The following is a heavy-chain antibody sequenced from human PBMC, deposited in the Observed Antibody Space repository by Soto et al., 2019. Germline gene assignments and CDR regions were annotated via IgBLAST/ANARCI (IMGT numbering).Heavy chain of an antibody. Sequence: QVQLQQWGAGLLKPSETLSLTCAVYGGSFSGYYWSWIRQPPGKGLEWIGEINHNGSTNYNPSLKSRVTISVDTSKNQFSLKLSSVTAADTAVYYCARDYYDSSGRPTIDYWGQGTLVTVSS. J-gene: IGHJ4*02. CDR2: INHNGST. V-gene: IGHV4-34*01. CDR1: GGSFSGYY. D-gene: IGHD3-22*01. CDR3: ARDYYDSSGRPTIDY.